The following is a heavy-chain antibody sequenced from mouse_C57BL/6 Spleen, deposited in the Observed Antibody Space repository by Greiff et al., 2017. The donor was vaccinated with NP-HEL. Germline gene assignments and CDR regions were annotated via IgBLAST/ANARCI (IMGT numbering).Heavy chain of an antibody. CDR1: GYTFTSYW. CDR2: IDPSDSYT. V-gene: IGHV1-50*01. CDR3: ARSSLRRWYFDV. Sequence: QVQLQQPGAELVKPGASVKLSCKASGYTFTSYWMQWVKQRPGQGLEWIGEIDPSDSYTNYNQKFKGKATLTVDTSSSTAYMQLSSLTSEDSAVYYCARSSLRRWYFDVWGTGTTVTVSS. J-gene: IGHJ1*03. D-gene: IGHD1-2*01.